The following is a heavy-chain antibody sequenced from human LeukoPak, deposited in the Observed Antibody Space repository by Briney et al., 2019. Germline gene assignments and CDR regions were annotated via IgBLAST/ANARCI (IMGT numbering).Heavy chain of an antibody. Sequence: SETLSLTCTVSGYSISSGYNWGWIRQPPGKGLGGIGSIYHSGSTYYNPSLKSRVTISVDTSKNQFSLKMSSVTAADTAVYYCARAIRYSYGSRDFDIWGQGTIVTVSS. V-gene: IGHV4-38-2*02. D-gene: IGHD5-18*01. CDR3: ARAIRYSYGSRDFDI. CDR1: GYSISSGYN. J-gene: IGHJ3*02. CDR2: IYHSGST.